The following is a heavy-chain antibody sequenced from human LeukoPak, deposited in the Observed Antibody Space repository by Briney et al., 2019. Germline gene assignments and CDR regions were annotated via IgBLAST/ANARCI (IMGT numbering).Heavy chain of an antibody. CDR2: IIPILGIA. CDR1: GGTFSSYA. Sequence: SVKVSCKASGGTFSSYAISWVRQAPGQGLEWMGRIIPILGIANYAQKFQGRVTITADKSTSTAYMELSSLRSEDTAVYYRAREGYYDSSGYFAFDIWGQGTMVTVSS. J-gene: IGHJ3*02. CDR3: AREGYYDSSGYFAFDI. D-gene: IGHD3-22*01. V-gene: IGHV1-69*04.